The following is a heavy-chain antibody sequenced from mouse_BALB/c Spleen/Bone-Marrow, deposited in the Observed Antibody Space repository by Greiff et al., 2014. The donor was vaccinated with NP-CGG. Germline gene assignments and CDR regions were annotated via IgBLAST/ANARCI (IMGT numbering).Heavy chain of an antibody. CDR3: SGSSSIDY. Sequence: VQLQQSGPELVKPGASMKMSCTASGYSFTGYYMNWVKQSHGQNLEWIGMIDPYNGGTKYNQKFKGKATLTADKSSSTAYIELLSETSEDYAVVYYSGSSSIDYWGQGTSVTVSS. J-gene: IGHJ4*01. CDR2: IDPYNGGT. CDR1: GYSFTGYY. V-gene: IGHV1-19*01.